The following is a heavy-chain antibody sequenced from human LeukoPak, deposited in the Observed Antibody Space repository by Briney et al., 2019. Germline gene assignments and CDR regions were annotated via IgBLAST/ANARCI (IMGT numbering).Heavy chain of an antibody. CDR3: ARLLTAGNTGRWFDS. J-gene: IGHJ5*01. D-gene: IGHD1-7*01. CDR2: IYYSGNT. CDR1: GGSISSSSHY. V-gene: IGHV4-39*01. Sequence: PSGTLSLTCTVSGGSISSSSHYWGWIRQPPGKGLEWIGNIYYSGNTYYNPSLTSRVTMSVDTSKNQFSLKLSSVTAADAAVYYCARLLTAGNTGRWFDSWGQGSLVTVSS.